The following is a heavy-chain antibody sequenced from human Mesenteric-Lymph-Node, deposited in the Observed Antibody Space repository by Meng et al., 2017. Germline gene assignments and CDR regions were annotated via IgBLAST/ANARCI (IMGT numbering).Heavy chain of an antibody. CDR2: ISAYNGNT. CDR3: ARVSDDYDRTGYYNFDY. D-gene: IGHD3-22*01. CDR1: GYTFTNYG. Sequence: QVRLVQSGAEVKKSGVFMKVSCKASGYTFTNYGISWVRQATGQGLEWMGWISAYNGNTNYAQKLQGRVTMTTDTSMSTAYMELRSLRSDDTAVYYCARVSDDYDRTGYYNFDYWGQGTLVTVSS. J-gene: IGHJ4*02. V-gene: IGHV1-18*01.